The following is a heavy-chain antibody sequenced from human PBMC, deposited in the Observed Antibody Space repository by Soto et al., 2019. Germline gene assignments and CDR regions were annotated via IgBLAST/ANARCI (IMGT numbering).Heavy chain of an antibody. CDR3: VRHGRTIVTTSNEYFQL. J-gene: IGHJ1*01. V-gene: IGHV5-51*01. CDR1: GYIFNNYW. Sequence: GESLKISCKASGYIFNNYWIGWVRQMPGKGLEWMGIVYPGDSETRYSPSFQGQVIISADKSISTAYLQWSSLKASDTATYYCVRHGRTIVTTSNEYFQLWGQGTLVTVSS. D-gene: IGHD4-17*01. CDR2: VYPGDSET.